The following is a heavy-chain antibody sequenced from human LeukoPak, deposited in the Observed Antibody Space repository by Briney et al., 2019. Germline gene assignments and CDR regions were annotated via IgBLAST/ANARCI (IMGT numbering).Heavy chain of an antibody. CDR2: ISSSSSYV. CDR3: ARDSRGEMATKSDY. J-gene: IGHJ4*02. D-gene: IGHD5-24*01. CDR1: GFTFSSYS. Sequence: AGGSLRLSCAASGFTFSSYSMNWVRQAPGKGLEWVSSISSSSSYVYYADSVKGRFTISRDNAKNSLYLQMNSLRAEDTAVYYCARDSRGEMATKSDYWGQGTLVTVSS. V-gene: IGHV3-21*01.